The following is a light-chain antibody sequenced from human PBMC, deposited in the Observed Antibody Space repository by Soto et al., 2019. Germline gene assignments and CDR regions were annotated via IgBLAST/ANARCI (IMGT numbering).Light chain of an antibody. CDR1: QNLLHSNGYNY. V-gene: IGKV2-28*01. J-gene: IGKJ1*01. Sequence: DIVMTKSPLSLPVTHGEPASISCRSSQNLLHSNGYNYLDWYLQKPGQSPQLLIYLGSNRASGVPDRFSGSGSGTDFTLKISRVEAEDVGVYYCMQPLQSWTFGQGTKVDIK. CDR3: MQPLQSWT. CDR2: LGS.